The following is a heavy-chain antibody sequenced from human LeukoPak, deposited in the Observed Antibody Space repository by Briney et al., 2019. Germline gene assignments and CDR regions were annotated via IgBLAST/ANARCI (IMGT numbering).Heavy chain of an antibody. CDR3: ARSRQEYYYGMDV. Sequence: SETLSLTCTVSGDSISGYYWSWIRQPPGKGLEWIGYIYYSERTDYNPSLKSRVTISEDTSKNQFSLKLNSVTAVDTAMYYCARSRQEYYYGMDVWGQGTTVTVSS. V-gene: IGHV4-59*01. CDR2: IYYSERT. J-gene: IGHJ6*02. CDR1: GDSISGYY.